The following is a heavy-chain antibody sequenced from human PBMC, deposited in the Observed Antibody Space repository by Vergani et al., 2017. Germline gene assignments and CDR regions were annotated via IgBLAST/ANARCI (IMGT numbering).Heavy chain of an antibody. V-gene: IGHV4-4*03. Sequence: QVQLQESGPGLVKPPGTLSLTCAVSGGSISSSNWWSLVRQPPGKGLEWIGRIYYSGSTYYNPSLKSRVTISVDTSKTQFPLKLISVTAADTAVYYCARFLTGTTIYYYYGMDVWGQGTTVTVSS. D-gene: IGHD1-7*01. J-gene: IGHJ6*02. CDR1: GGSISSSNW. CDR2: IYYSGST. CDR3: ARFLTGTTIYYYYGMDV.